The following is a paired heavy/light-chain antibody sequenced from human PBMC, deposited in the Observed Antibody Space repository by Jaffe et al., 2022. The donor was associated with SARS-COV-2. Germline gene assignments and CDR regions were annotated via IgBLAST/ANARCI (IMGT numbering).Heavy chain of an antibody. J-gene: IGHJ5*02. CDR2: LSGDGSKT. CDR1: GFNFGSDW. CDR3: ARDYYSAGTS. D-gene: IGHD1-26*01. Sequence: ELQLVESGGGLVQPGGSLRLSCVASGFNFGSDWMHWVRQAPGKGLVWVSRLSGDGSKTEYADSVKGRFTISRDNAKNTLYLQMNSLRADDTAVYYCARDYYSAGTSWGQGTLVTVSS. V-gene: IGHV3-74*01.
Light chain of an antibody. CDR3: SSYTTSSTVV. V-gene: IGLV2-14*01. CDR1: SSDVGAYYH. Sequence: QSALTQPASVSGSPGQSITISCTGTSSDVGAYYHVSWYQQHSGEAPKLMIYDVNNRPSGVSYRFSGSKSGNTASLTISGLQAEDEADYYCSSYTTSSTVVFGGGTKLTVL. CDR2: DVN. J-gene: IGLJ2*01.